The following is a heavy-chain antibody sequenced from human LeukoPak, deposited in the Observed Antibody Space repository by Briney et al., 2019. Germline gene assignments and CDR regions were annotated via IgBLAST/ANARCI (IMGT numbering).Heavy chain of an antibody. CDR3: ARRNNYGDYGGYYYYYMDV. D-gene: IGHD4-17*01. CDR2: IFSGDSDT. J-gene: IGHJ6*03. Sequence: GESLNLSCKGSGYSLTSYWIGRVRQMPGKGLEWMGIIFSGDSDTRYSPSFQGQVTISADKSISTAYLQWSSLKASDTAMYYCARRNNYGDYGGYYYYYMDVWGKGTTVTVSS. V-gene: IGHV5-51*01. CDR1: GYSLTSYW.